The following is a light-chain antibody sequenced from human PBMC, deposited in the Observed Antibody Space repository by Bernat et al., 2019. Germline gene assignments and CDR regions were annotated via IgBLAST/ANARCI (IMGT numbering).Light chain of an antibody. J-gene: IGKJ5*01. V-gene: IGKV3-11*01. CDR3: TQRSKWPIT. Sequence: EIVLTQSPATLSLSPGERATLSCRASQSVYTYLAWYQQKPGQAPRLLIYAASYRATGIPARFSGSGSGTDFTLTISRLEPEDFALYYCTQRSKWPITFGQGTRLEIK. CDR1: QSVYTY. CDR2: AAS.